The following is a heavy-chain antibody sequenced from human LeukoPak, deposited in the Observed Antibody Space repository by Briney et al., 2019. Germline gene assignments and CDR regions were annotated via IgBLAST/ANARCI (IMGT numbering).Heavy chain of an antibody. CDR3: ARVEITMVRGVMGYYYYYYMDV. Sequence: PGGSLRLSCAASGFTFSRYSMNWVRRAPGKGLEWVSYISSSSSTIYYADSVKGRFTISRDNAKNSLYLQMNSLRAEDTAVYYCARVEITMVRGVMGYYYYYYMDVWGKGTTVTVSS. V-gene: IGHV3-48*01. CDR2: ISSSSSTI. J-gene: IGHJ6*03. D-gene: IGHD3-10*01. CDR1: GFTFSRYS.